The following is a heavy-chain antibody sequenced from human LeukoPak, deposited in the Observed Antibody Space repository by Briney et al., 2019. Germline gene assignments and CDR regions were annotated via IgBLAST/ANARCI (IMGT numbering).Heavy chain of an antibody. V-gene: IGHV3-23*01. CDR2: ISGSGGST. Sequence: PGGSLRLSCAASGFTFSSYAMSWVRQAPGKGLEWVSAISGSGGSTYYADSVKGRFTISRDNSKNTLYLQMNSLRAEDTAVYYCAKVPVHYYDSSGYFDYWGQGTLVTVSS. CDR1: GFTFSSYA. D-gene: IGHD3-22*01. CDR3: AKVPVHYYDSSGYFDY. J-gene: IGHJ4*02.